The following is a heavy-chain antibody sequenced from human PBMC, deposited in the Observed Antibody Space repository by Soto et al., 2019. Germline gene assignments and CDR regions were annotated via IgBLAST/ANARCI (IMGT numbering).Heavy chain of an antibody. V-gene: IGHV1-69*01. D-gene: IGHD2-2*01. CDR3: ARQCLWSSTSCLGRFDH. J-gene: IGHJ5*02. Sequence: QVQLVQSGAELKKPGSSVKVSCKASGGTFSSYAISWVRQAPGQGLEWMGGIIPIFGTANYGQKFQGRVTITADESTSTDEMVLSSLSSEEAAVYYCARQCLWSSTSCLGRFDHWGQGTLFNVS. CDR1: GGTFSSYA. CDR2: IIPIFGTA.